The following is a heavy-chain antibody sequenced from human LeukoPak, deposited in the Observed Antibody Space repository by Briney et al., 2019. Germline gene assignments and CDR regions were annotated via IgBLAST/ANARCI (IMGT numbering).Heavy chain of an antibody. CDR3: AKSRRAYCSGGSCFGLWDY. CDR1: GFTFSTYW. Sequence: GGSLRLSCAASGFTFSTYWMHWVRQAPGKGLVWVSRINSDESSTTYADSVKGRFTISRDNAKNTLYLQMNSMRAEDTAVYYCAKSRRAYCSGGSCFGLWDYWGQGTLVTVSS. CDR2: INSDESST. V-gene: IGHV3-74*01. J-gene: IGHJ4*02. D-gene: IGHD2-15*01.